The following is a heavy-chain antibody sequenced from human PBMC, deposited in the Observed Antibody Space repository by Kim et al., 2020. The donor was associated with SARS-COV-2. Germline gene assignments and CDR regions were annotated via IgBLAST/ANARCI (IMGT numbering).Heavy chain of an antibody. V-gene: IGHV4-34*01. CDR2: INHSGST. D-gene: IGHD3-16*01. Sequence: SETLSLTCAVYGGSFSGYYWSWIRQPPGKGLEWIGEINHSGSTNYNPSLKSRVTISVDTSKNQFSLKLSSVTAADTAVYYCARDLRLGYYYYGMDVWGQGTTVTVSS. CDR1: GGSFSGYY. J-gene: IGHJ6*02. CDR3: ARDLRLGYYYYGMDV.